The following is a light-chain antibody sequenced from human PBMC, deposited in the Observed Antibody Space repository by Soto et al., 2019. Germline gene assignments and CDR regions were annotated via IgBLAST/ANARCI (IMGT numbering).Light chain of an antibody. CDR2: EVV. CDR3: CSYTSSSNRV. CDR1: SSDSGGYNY. J-gene: IGLJ2*01. V-gene: IGLV2-14*01. Sequence: QSALTQPASVSGSPGQSITISCTGTSSDSGGYNYVSWYQQHPGKAPKLMIYEVVNRPSGVSNRFAGAKSGNTASLTISGLQAEDEADYYCCSYTSSSNRVFGGGTKLTVL.